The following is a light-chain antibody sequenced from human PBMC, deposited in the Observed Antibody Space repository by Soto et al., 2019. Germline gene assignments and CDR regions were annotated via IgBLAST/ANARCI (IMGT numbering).Light chain of an antibody. V-gene: IGKV3-20*01. Sequence: EIVLTQSPGTLSLSPGERVTLSCRASQSVSNSYLAWYQQKPGQAPRLLIYGASSRATGIPDRFSGSGSGPDFTLTISRLDPEDFPVSYFQQYVSSPWPFGQGTKVEI. CDR2: GAS. J-gene: IGKJ1*01. CDR3: QQYVSSPWP. CDR1: QSVSNSY.